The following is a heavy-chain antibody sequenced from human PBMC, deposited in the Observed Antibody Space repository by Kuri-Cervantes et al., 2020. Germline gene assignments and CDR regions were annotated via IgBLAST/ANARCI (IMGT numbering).Heavy chain of an antibody. Sequence: GGSLRLSCAASGFTFSNYGMHWVRQAPGKGLERVASIRYDGSNKYYADSVKGRFTISRDNSKNTLYLQVHSLRAEDSAVYYCAYQIAAAGVYYYYYMDVWGTGTTVTVSS. D-gene: IGHD6-13*01. J-gene: IGHJ6*03. CDR3: AYQIAAAGVYYYYYMDV. CDR2: IRYDGSNK. CDR1: GFTFSNYG. V-gene: IGHV3-30*02.